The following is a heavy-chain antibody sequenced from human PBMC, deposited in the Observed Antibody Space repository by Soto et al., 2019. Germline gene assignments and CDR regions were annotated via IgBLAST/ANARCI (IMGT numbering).Heavy chain of an antibody. J-gene: IGHJ4*02. CDR1: GFTFSNYA. CDR2: ISSNGGST. D-gene: IGHD5-18*01. CDR3: AREIEYSYGVDY. Sequence: EVQLVESGGTSVQPGGSPRLSCAASGFTFSNYAMHWVRQAPGKGLEYVSAISSNGGSTYYANSVQGRFTISRDNSKNTLYLQMGSLRAEDMAVYYCAREIEYSYGVDYWGQGTLVTVSS. V-gene: IGHV3-64*01.